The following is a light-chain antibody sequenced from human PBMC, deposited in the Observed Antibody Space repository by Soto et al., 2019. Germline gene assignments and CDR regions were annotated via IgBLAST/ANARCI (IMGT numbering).Light chain of an antibody. J-gene: IGKJ2*01. Sequence: EIVLTQSPGTLSLSPGERATLSCRASQSVSSSYLAWYQQKPGQAPRLLIFGASSRATGIPDRFSGSGSGTDFTLTISTLEPEDFAVYYCQQYGSSPYTFGHGTKLQIQ. CDR2: GAS. CDR1: QSVSSSY. V-gene: IGKV3-20*01. CDR3: QQYGSSPYT.